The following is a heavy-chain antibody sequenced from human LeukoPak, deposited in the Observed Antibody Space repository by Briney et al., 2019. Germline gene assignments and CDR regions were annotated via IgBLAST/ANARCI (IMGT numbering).Heavy chain of an antibody. D-gene: IGHD1-26*01. V-gene: IGHV3-23*01. J-gene: IGHJ3*02. CDR3: ARDNAYSGSYTAFDI. CDR1: GFTFNNYA. CDR2: ISGDGVSP. Sequence: GGSLRLSCAASGFTFNNYALTWVRQTPGKGLECVSAISGDGVSPYYADSVKGRFTISRDNSKNTLYLQMNSLRAEDTAVYYCARDNAYSGSYTAFDIWGQGTMVTVSS.